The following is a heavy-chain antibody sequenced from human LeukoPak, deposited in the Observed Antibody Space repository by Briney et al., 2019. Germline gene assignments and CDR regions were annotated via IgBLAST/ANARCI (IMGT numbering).Heavy chain of an antibody. Sequence: PGGSLRLYCAASGFIFSTYSMNWVRQAPGKGLEWVSSISGSGSYKHYADSVKGRFTISRDNAKNSLFLQMKSLRAEDTAVYYCASDQGYCSGDSCHYGMDVWGQGTTVTVSS. CDR2: ISGSGSYK. D-gene: IGHD2-15*01. V-gene: IGHV3-21*01. CDR1: GFIFSTYS. CDR3: ASDQGYCSGDSCHYGMDV. J-gene: IGHJ6*02.